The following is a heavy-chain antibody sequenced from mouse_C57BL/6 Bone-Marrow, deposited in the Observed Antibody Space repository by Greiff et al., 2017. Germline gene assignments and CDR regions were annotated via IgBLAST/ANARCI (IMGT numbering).Heavy chain of an antibody. CDR2: IYPISGNN. V-gene: IGHV1-81*01. CDR1: GYTFTSYG. CDR3: ARTGLRRSYFDY. J-gene: IGHJ2*01. Sequence: VKLVESGAELARPGASVKLSCKASGYTFTSYGISWVKQRTGQGLEGIGEIYPISGNNYYNEKFKGKATLTADKSSSTPYMELRSLTSEDSAVYFCARTGLRRSYFDYWGQGTTLTVSS. D-gene: IGHD2-4*01.